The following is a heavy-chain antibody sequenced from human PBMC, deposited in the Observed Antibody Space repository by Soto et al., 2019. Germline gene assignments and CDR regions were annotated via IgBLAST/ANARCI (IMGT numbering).Heavy chain of an antibody. J-gene: IGHJ3*02. V-gene: IGHV3-21*01. CDR2: ISSSSSYI. D-gene: IGHD1-1*01. Sequence: GGSLRLSCAASGFTFSSYSMNWVRQAPGKGLEWVSSISSSSSYIYYADSVKGRFTISRDNAKNSLYLQMNSLRAEDMAVYYCARDPLVPYNWNDNARDAFDIWGQGTMVTVSS. CDR1: GFTFSSYS. CDR3: ARDPLVPYNWNDNARDAFDI.